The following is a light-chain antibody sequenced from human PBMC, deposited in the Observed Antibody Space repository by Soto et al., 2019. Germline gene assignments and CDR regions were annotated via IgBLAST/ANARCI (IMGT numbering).Light chain of an antibody. V-gene: IGLV1-44*01. Sequence: QLVLTQPPSASGTPGQRVTISCSGSSSNVGSNTVSWYQHLPGTAPKLLIYNNNYRPSGVPDRLSGSKSGTSASLAISGLQSEDEADYYCASWDDSLNGYVFGTGTKLTVL. CDR3: ASWDDSLNGYV. CDR1: SSNVGSNT. CDR2: NNN. J-gene: IGLJ1*01.